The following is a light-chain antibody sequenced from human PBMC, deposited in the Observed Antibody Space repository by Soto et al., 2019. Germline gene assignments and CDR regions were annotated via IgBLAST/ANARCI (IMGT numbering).Light chain of an antibody. J-gene: IGKJ1*01. Sequence: DIQMTQSPSSLSASVGDRVTITCRASQSISNYLNWYQQKPGKAPKPLMYAASSLQSGVPSRFSGSGSGTDFTLTISSLQPEDFATYYCQQSYSTPQTFGQGTKV. CDR1: QSISNY. CDR3: QQSYSTPQT. V-gene: IGKV1-39*01. CDR2: AAS.